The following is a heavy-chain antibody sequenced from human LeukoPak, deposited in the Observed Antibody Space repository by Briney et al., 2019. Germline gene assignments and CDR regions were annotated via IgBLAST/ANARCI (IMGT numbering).Heavy chain of an antibody. D-gene: IGHD2-15*01. Sequence: GGSLGLSCATSGFTFSSYSMNWVRQAPGKGLEWVSSISSSSSYIYYADSVKGRFTISRDNAKNSLYLQMNSLRAEDTAVYYCARDGRSGGSPKYFQHWGQGTLVTVSS. J-gene: IGHJ1*01. CDR2: ISSSSSYI. V-gene: IGHV3-21*01. CDR3: ARDGRSGGSPKYFQH. CDR1: GFTFSSYS.